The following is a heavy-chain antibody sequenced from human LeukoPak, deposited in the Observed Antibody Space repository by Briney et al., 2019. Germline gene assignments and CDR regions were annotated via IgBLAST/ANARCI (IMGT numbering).Heavy chain of an antibody. J-gene: IGHJ4*02. D-gene: IGHD3-22*01. Sequence: GGSLRPSCAASGFTFSSYAMHWVRQAPGKGLEWVAVISYDGSNKYYADSVKGRFTISRDNSKNTLYLHMNSLRAEDTAVYYCARDPYYYDSSGYDYWGQGTLVTVSS. V-gene: IGHV3-30-3*01. CDR3: ARDPYYYDSSGYDY. CDR2: ISYDGSNK. CDR1: GFTFSSYA.